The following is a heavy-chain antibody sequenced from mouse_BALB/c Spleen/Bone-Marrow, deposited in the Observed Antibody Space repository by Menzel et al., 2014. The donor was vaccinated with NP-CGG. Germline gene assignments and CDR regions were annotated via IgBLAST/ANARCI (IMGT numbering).Heavy chain of an antibody. V-gene: IGHV2-9*02. CDR1: GFSLTNYG. J-gene: IGHJ4*01. CDR3: ARVTSSAVGAMDY. Sequence: VQLQQSGLGLVAPSQSLSITCTVSGFSLTNYGVHWVRQPPGKGLEWLGVIWAGGSTNYNSALMSRLSISKDNSKSQVFLKMISLQTDDTAMYYCARVTSSAVGAMDYWGQGTSVTVSS. CDR2: IWAGGST. D-gene: IGHD3-2*02.